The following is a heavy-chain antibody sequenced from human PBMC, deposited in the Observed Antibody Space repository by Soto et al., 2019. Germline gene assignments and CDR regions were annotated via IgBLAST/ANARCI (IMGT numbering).Heavy chain of an antibody. CDR2: INPDGSEK. V-gene: IGHV3-7*01. Sequence: GGSLRLSCAASGFTFRSFWMDWVRQAPGKGLEWVANINPDGSEKHYVDSVKGRFTISRDNAKNSLYLHMSILTAVDSALYYCSRSLDSWGQGARVTVSS. J-gene: IGHJ4*02. CDR1: GFTFRSFW. CDR3: SRSLDS.